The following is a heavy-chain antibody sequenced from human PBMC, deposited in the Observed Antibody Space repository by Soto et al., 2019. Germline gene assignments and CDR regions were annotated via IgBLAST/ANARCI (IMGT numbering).Heavy chain of an antibody. Sequence: GGSLRLSCAVSGFTFSSYWMSWVRQAPGKGLEWVANIKQDGSEKYYVDSVKGRFTISRDNAKNSLYLQMNSLRAADTAVYYCARVRNYYGSGSYFDYWGQGTLVTVSS. V-gene: IGHV3-7*01. J-gene: IGHJ4*02. CDR3: ARVRNYYGSGSYFDY. CDR2: IKQDGSEK. CDR1: GFTFSSYW. D-gene: IGHD3-10*01.